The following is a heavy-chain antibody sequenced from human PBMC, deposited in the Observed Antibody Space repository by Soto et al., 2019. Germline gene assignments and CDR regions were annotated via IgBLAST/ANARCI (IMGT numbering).Heavy chain of an antibody. CDR2: INHSGIT. D-gene: IGHD3-22*01. CDR1: GGSFSGYY. V-gene: IGHV4-34*01. Sequence: SETLSLTCAVCGGSFSGYYCSWIRQPPWKGLEWIGEINHSGITNYNPSLKSRVTISVDTSKNQLSLKLSSVTAADTAVYYCARGRGRYDSSGYLDYWGQGNLVAVSS. CDR3: ARGRGRYDSSGYLDY. J-gene: IGHJ4*02.